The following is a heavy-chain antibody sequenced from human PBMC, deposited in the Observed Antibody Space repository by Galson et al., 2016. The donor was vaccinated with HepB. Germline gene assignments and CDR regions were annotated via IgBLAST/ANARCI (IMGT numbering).Heavy chain of an antibody. J-gene: IGHJ2*01. D-gene: IGHD3-3*01. CDR3: EKDSAYYDFWSRNWYFDL. Sequence: SLRLSCAASGFSFSTYSMHWVRQAPGKGLEWVSSISNDGSTKWYADSVRGRFTMSRDNSMNTLFLQMDSLRGENTAVYYCEKDSAYYDFWSRNWYFDLWGRGTLVTVSS. CDR2: ISNDGSTK. V-gene: IGHV3-30*18. CDR1: GFSFSTYS.